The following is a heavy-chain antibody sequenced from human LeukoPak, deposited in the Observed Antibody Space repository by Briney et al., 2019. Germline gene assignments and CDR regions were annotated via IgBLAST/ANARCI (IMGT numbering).Heavy chain of an antibody. CDR2: IRTDGGTT. J-gene: IGHJ4*02. D-gene: IGHD2-2*01. V-gene: IGHV3-74*01. CDR3: AKDLASSTSCPDY. Sequence: GGSLRLSCAGSGFSFSSYWMHWVRQAPGTGLVWVSRIRTDGGTTYYADSVKGRFTVSRDNAKNTLYLQMNSLRAEDTAVYYCAKDLASSTSCPDYWGQGTLVTVSS. CDR1: GFSFSSYW.